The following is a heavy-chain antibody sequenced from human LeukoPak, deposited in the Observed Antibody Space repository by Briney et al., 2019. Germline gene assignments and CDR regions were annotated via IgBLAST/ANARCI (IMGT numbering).Heavy chain of an antibody. CDR2: INPYTGDT. Sequence: GASVKVSCKSSGYTFTDYYIHWVRQAPGQGREWMGWINPYTGDTTYARKFQGRLTVTRETSVTTVYMDLNSLGSDDTAVYYCAKDWEFCGGDCFHAMDVWGQGTTV. V-gene: IGHV1-2*02. CDR3: AKDWEFCGGDCFHAMDV. CDR1: GYTFTDYY. D-gene: IGHD2-21*02. J-gene: IGHJ6*02.